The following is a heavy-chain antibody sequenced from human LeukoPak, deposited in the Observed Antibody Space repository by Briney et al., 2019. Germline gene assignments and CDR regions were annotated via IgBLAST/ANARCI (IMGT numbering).Heavy chain of an antibody. CDR1: GFTFSSYW. Sequence: PGGSLRLSCAASGFTFSSYWMHWVRQAPGKGLVWVSRINGDGSSTNYADSVKGRFTISRDNSKNTLYLQMNSLRAEDTAVYYCARTTGWLVYDAFDIWGQGTMVTVSS. J-gene: IGHJ3*02. V-gene: IGHV3-74*01. D-gene: IGHD6-19*01. CDR3: ARTTGWLVYDAFDI. CDR2: INGDGSST.